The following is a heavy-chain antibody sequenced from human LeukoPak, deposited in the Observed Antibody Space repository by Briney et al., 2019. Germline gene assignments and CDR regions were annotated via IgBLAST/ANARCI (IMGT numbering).Heavy chain of an antibody. CDR1: GGSISSSNW. Sequence: TLSLTCAVSGGSISSSNWWSWVRQPPGKALEWLALTYWDDDKRYSPSLKSRLTITKDASKNQVVLTMTNMDPVDTATYYCAHSRDYGDYVNFDYWGQGTLVTVSS. CDR2: TYWDDDK. CDR3: AHSRDYGDYVNFDY. D-gene: IGHD4-17*01. J-gene: IGHJ4*02. V-gene: IGHV2-5*08.